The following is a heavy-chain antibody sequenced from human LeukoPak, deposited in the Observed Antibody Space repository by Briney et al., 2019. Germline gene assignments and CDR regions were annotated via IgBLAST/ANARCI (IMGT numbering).Heavy chain of an antibody. Sequence: ASVKVSCKASGYTFTGYYMHWVRRAPGQGLEWMGWINPNSGGTNYAQKFQGRVTMTRDTSVSTAYMELSRLRSDDTAVYYCARDPSSGWSHLGANNDYWGQGTLVTVSS. V-gene: IGHV1-2*02. J-gene: IGHJ4*02. CDR1: GYTFTGYY. D-gene: IGHD6-19*01. CDR3: ARDPSSGWSHLGANNDY. CDR2: INPNSGGT.